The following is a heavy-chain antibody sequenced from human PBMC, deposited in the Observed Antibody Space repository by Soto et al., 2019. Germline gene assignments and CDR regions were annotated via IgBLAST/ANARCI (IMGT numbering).Heavy chain of an antibody. CDR1: GYRFGNYW. V-gene: IGHV5-51*01. CDR2: IKPGDPES. J-gene: IGHJ4*02. D-gene: IGHD4-4*01. Sequence: GESLKISCKGSGYRFGNYWIGWVRQMPGKGLEWMAIIKPGDPESRYSPSFQGQVTISVDKSISTAYLQWSSLKASDTAMYYCARPHNNYAADWGQGTLVTVSS. CDR3: ARPHNNYAAD.